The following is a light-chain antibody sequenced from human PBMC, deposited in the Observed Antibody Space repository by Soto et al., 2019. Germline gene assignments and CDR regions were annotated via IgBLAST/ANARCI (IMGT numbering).Light chain of an antibody. V-gene: IGKV1-5*03. CDR3: QQYKSDWT. J-gene: IGKJ1*01. CDR1: QTINIW. CDR2: KAS. Sequence: DIPMTQSPSTLSASVGDRVTITCRASQTINIWLAWYQQKPGKAPNLLIYKASTLESGVPSRFSGSGSGTEFTLTISSLQPEDSATYYCQQYKSDWTFGQGTKVEI.